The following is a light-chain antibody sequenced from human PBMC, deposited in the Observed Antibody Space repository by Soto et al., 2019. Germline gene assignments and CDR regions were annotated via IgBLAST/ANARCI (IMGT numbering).Light chain of an antibody. CDR3: QQYNTWPLT. Sequence: EIVMTQSPATLSVSPGERATLSCRASQSVSGNLAWYQQKPGQTPRLLIYGVSTRATGIPARFSGGMSGPEFTLTISSLQSGDFAVYYCQQYNTWPLTFGGGTKVEIK. CDR2: GVS. CDR1: QSVSGN. J-gene: IGKJ4*01. V-gene: IGKV3D-15*01.